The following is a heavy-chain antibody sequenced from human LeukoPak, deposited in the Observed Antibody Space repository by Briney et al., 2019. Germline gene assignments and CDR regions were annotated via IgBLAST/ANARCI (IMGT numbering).Heavy chain of an antibody. Sequence: GGSLRLSCAASGFTFSSYGMHWVRQAPGKGLEWVAFIRYDGSNKYYADSVKGRFTISRDNSKNTLYLQMNNLRAEDTAVYYCAKWLPAEYYFDYWGQGTLVTVSS. D-gene: IGHD2-2*01. CDR2: IRYDGSNK. CDR3: AKWLPAEYYFDY. CDR1: GFTFSSYG. J-gene: IGHJ4*02. V-gene: IGHV3-30*02.